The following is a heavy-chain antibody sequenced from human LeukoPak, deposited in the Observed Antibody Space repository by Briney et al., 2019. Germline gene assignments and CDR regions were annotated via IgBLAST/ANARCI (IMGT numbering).Heavy chain of an antibody. V-gene: IGHV3-53*01. CDR2: IYSGGST. J-gene: IGHJ6*04. D-gene: IGHD2-2*01. Sequence: PGGSLRLSCAASAFTISSNYMSWVRQAPGKGLEWVSVIYSGGSTYYADSVKGRFTISRDNSKNTLYLQMNSLRAEDTAVYYCASCSSTSREYYYYYYGMDVWGKVTTVTVSS. CDR3: ASCSSTSREYYYYYYGMDV. CDR1: AFTISSNY.